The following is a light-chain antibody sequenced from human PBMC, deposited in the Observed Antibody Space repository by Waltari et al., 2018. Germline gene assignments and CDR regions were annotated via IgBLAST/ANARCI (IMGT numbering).Light chain of an antibody. CDR2: GAS. Sequence: EIVMTQSPATLSVSPVERATLSCRASQSVSNKLAWYQQKPGQAPRLLIYGASTRATAIPGRFSGSGSGTEFTLTISSLQSEDFALYHCQQYNSWPWTFGQGTKVEI. CDR1: QSVSNK. V-gene: IGKV3-15*01. J-gene: IGKJ1*01. CDR3: QQYNSWPWT.